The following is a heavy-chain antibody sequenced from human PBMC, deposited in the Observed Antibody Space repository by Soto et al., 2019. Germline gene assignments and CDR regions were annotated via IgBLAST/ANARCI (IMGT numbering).Heavy chain of an antibody. CDR1: GFTFSSYA. Sequence: GGSLRLSCAASGFTFSSYAMSWVRQAPGKGLEWVSAISGSGGSTYYADSVKGRFTISRDNSKNTLYLQMNSLRAEDTAVYYCAKVLLRSFFEGDYFDYWGQGTLVTVSS. CDR3: AKVLLRSFFEGDYFDY. V-gene: IGHV3-23*01. J-gene: IGHJ4*02. CDR2: ISGSGGST. D-gene: IGHD3-10*01.